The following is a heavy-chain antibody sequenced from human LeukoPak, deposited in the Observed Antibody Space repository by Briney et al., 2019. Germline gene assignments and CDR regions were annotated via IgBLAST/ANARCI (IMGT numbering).Heavy chain of an antibody. J-gene: IGHJ5*02. CDR1: GWSFNDYY. D-gene: IGHD2-2*01. Sequence: TSETLSLTCAVYGWSFNDYYWNGVRQPPGKGLEWIGEINARGDTNYNPSLKSRVTISVDSSKNQFSLTLTSMIAADTAIYYCARGQVPAARGYNWFDPWGQGTLVTVSS. CDR2: INARGDT. CDR3: ARGQVPAARGYNWFDP. V-gene: IGHV4-34*01.